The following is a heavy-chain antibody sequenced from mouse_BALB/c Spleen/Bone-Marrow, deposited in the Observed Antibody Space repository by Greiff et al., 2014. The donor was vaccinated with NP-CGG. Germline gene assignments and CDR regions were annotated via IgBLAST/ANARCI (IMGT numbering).Heavy chain of an antibody. J-gene: IGHJ3*01. V-gene: IGHV5-6*02. CDR1: GFTFSTYG. CDR2: ISNGGIYT. CDR3: VRPYDYGTWFAY. D-gene: IGHD2-4*01. Sequence: DVKLVEFGGDLVKPGGSLKLSCAASGFTFSTYGMSWVRQTPDKRLEWVAAISNGGIYTYYPDTVKGRFTISRDNAKNTLYLQMSSLKSEDTAMYYCVRPYDYGTWFAYWGQGTLVTVSA.